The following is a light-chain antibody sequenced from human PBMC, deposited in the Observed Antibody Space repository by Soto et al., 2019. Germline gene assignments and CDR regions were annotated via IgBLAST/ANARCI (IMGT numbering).Light chain of an antibody. CDR1: SSNIGAGYD. V-gene: IGLV1-40*01. CDR3: QSYDSSLSVV. J-gene: IGLJ2*01. CDR2: GNS. Sequence: QTVVTQPPSVSGAPGQRVTISCTGSSSNIGAGYDVHWYKQLPGTAPKLLIYGNSNRPSGVPDRFSGSKSGTSASLAITGHQAEGEADDSCQSYDSSLSVVFGGGTKLTVL.